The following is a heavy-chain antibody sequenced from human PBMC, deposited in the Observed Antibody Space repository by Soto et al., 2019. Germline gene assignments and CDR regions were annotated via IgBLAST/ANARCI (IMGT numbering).Heavy chain of an antibody. CDR3: STLTKHDLLTGFYPC. Sequence: EVQLVESGGGLVQPGGSLRLSCAASGFTVNSNYMSWVRQAPGKGLEWVSVIYSDGSTYYADSVKGRFIISRDNSNNTLYFQMNSLRAEDTAVYYCSTLTKHDLLTGFYPCWGQGTLVTVSS. V-gene: IGHV3-66*01. CDR1: GFTVNSNY. CDR2: IYSDGST. J-gene: IGHJ4*02. D-gene: IGHD3-9*01.